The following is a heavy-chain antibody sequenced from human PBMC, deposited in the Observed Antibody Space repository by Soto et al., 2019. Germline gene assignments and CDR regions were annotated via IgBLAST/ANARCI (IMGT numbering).Heavy chain of an antibody. CDR1: GYIIKNYW. D-gene: IGHD3-16*01. Sequence: GESLKIFCKASGYIIKNYWIGWVRQMPGQGLEWMGIIFPDDSDTRYSPSFQGHVTISVDKSISTAYVQWSSLKASDSAIYYCFRGGVTSRTFDYWGQGTLVTSPQ. CDR3: FRGGVTSRTFDY. CDR2: IFPDDSDT. V-gene: IGHV5-51*01. J-gene: IGHJ4*02.